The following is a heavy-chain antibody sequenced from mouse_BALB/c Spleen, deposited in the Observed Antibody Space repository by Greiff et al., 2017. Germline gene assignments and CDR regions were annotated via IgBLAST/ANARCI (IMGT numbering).Heavy chain of an antibody. V-gene: IGHV14-1*02. CDR1: GYTFNDYY. J-gene: IGHJ4*01. D-gene: IGHD2-10*02. CDR2: IDPENGST. CDR3: DKCASTGTGAMDY. Sequence: VQLQQSGAELVKPGALVKISCKASGYTFNDYYMHWVKQRPGQGLEWIGWIDPENGSTIYNQKFQGKARMTADTSSNTAYLQLSSLTSEDSAVYYCDKCASTGTGAMDYWGQGTSVTVSS.